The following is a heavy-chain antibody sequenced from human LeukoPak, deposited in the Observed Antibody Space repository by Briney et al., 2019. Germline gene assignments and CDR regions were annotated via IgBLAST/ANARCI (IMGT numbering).Heavy chain of an antibody. CDR2: ISAYNGNT. J-gene: IGHJ3*02. V-gene: IGHV1-18*01. CDR1: GYTFTSYG. CDR3: ARRGYYYDSSGSPRDDAFDI. D-gene: IGHD3-22*01. Sequence: GASVKVSCKASGYTFTSYGISWVRQAPGQGLEWMGWISAYNGNTNYAQKFQGRVTMTRDTSISTAYMELSRLRSDDTAVYYCARRGYYYDSSGSPRDDAFDIWGQGTMVTVSS.